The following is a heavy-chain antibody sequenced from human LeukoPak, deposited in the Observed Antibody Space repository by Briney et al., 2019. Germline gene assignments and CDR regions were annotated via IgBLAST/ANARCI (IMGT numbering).Heavy chain of an antibody. CDR2: INPSGGST. Sequence: GASVKVSCTASGYTFTSYYMHWVRLAPGQGLEWMGIINPSGGSTSYAQKFRGRVTMTRDTSTTTVYMELSSLRSEDTAVYYCAREPSGGYTYGLLLNYWGQGTLVTVSS. CDR1: GYTFTSYY. D-gene: IGHD5-18*01. J-gene: IGHJ4*02. V-gene: IGHV1-46*01. CDR3: AREPSGGYTYGLLLNY.